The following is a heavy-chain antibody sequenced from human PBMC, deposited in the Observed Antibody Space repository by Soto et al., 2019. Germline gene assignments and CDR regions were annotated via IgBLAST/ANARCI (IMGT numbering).Heavy chain of an antibody. Sequence: EVQLVESGGGLVQPGGSLRLSCAASGFVFSMYWMHWVRQAPGKGLEWVSRISDDGSTIHYADSVKGRFSISKDNAKNILFLEMTALRDDDTAYYYCVRGPRPSSVGTGAFWGQGSPVTVSS. CDR3: VRGPRPSSVGTGAF. D-gene: IGHD3-10*01. V-gene: IGHV3-74*01. CDR1: GFVFSMYW. J-gene: IGHJ4*02. CDR2: ISDDGSTI.